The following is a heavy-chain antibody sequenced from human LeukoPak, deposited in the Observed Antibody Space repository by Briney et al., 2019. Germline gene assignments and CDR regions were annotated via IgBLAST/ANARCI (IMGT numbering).Heavy chain of an antibody. CDR1: GYTLTAYY. V-gene: IGHV1-2*06. D-gene: IGHD3/OR15-3a*01. CDR2: INPNTGGT. CDR3: ARDNGLEDY. Sequence: ASVKVSCKASGYTLTAYYMHWVRQAPGQGLEWMGRINPNTGGTNYAQKFQGRVTMTRDTSISSAYMELTRLRSDDTAVYYCARDNGLEDYWGQGTLVTVSS. J-gene: IGHJ4*02.